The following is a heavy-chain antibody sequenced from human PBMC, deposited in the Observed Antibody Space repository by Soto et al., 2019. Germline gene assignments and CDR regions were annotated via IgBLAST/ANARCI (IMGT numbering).Heavy chain of an antibody. V-gene: IGHV3-33*01. Sequence: QVQLVESGGGVVQPGRSLRLSCAASGFTFSSYGMHWVRQAPGKGLEWVAVIWYDGSNKYYADSVKGRFTISRDNSKNTLYLQMNSPRAAETAVYYCARVRITGTTFGGFDYWGQGTLVTVSS. CDR1: GFTFSSYG. CDR2: IWYDGSNK. CDR3: ARVRITGTTFGGFDY. D-gene: IGHD1-20*01. J-gene: IGHJ4*01.